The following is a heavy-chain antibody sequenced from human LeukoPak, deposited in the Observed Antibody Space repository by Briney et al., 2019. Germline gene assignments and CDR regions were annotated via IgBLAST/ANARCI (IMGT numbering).Heavy chain of an antibody. Sequence: GGSLRLXCAASGFTFSSYWMSWVRQAPGKGLEWVANIKQDGSEIYYVDSVKGRFTISRDNAKNSLYLQMNSLRAEDTAVYYCAGGDDYGDHGVDYWGQGTLVTVSS. CDR1: GFTFSSYW. V-gene: IGHV3-7*01. D-gene: IGHD4-17*01. J-gene: IGHJ4*02. CDR2: IKQDGSEI. CDR3: AGGDDYGDHGVDY.